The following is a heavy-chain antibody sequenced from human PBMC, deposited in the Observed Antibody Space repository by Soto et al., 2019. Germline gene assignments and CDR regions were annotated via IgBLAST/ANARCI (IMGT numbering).Heavy chain of an antibody. CDR1: GGSISSYY. Sequence: PSETLSLTCTVSGGSISSYYWSWIRQPPGKGLEWIGYIYYSGSTNYNPSLKSRVTISVDTSKNQFSLKLSSVTAADTAVYYCARYVFRYFATSAFDIWGQGTMVTVSS. D-gene: IGHD3-9*01. V-gene: IGHV4-59*01. CDR2: IYYSGST. J-gene: IGHJ3*02. CDR3: ARYVFRYFATSAFDI.